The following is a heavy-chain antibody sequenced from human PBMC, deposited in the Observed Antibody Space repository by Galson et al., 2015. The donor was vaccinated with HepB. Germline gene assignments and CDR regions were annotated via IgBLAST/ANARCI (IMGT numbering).Heavy chain of an antibody. V-gene: IGHV3-33*01. J-gene: IGHJ4*02. CDR1: GFTFSNYG. D-gene: IGHD1-26*01. CDR2: IWYDGSNK. Sequence: SLRLSCAASGFTFSNYGMHWVRQAPGKGLEWVAVIWYDGSNKYYADSVKGRFTISRDNSKNTLYLQMNSLRAEDTAVYYYARDDNGSEYYFDYWGQGTLVTVSS. CDR3: ARDDNGSEYYFDY.